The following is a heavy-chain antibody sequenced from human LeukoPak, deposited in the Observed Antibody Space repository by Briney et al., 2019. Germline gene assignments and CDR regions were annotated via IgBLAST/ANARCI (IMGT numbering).Heavy chain of an antibody. D-gene: IGHD6-19*01. CDR3: ARGLPSIAVAGTSQESTYYYYYYMDV. CDR2: IIPIFGTA. V-gene: IGHV1-69*13. J-gene: IGHJ6*03. CDR1: GGTFSSYA. Sequence: VASVKVSCKASGGTFSSYAISWVRQAPGQGLEWMGGIIPIFGTANYAQKFQGRVTITADESTSTAYMELSSLRSEDTAVYYCARGLPSIAVAGTSQESTYYYYYYMDVWGKGTTVTISS.